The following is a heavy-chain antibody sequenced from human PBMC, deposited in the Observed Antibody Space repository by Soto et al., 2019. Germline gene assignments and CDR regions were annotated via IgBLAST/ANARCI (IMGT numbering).Heavy chain of an antibody. CDR2: ISYDGSNK. D-gene: IGHD3-3*01. Sequence: GSLRLSCAASGFTFSSYGMHWVRQAPGKGLEWVAVISYDGSNKYYADSVKGRFTISRDNAKNTLYLQMNSLRAEDTAVYYCARVLWYYDFWSGFDVWGKGTTVTVSS. J-gene: IGHJ6*04. V-gene: IGHV3-30*03. CDR3: ARVLWYYDFWSGFDV. CDR1: GFTFSSYG.